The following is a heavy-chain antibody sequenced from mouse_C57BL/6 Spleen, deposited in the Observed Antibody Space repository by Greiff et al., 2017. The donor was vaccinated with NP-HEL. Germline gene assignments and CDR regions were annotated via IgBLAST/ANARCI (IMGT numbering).Heavy chain of an antibody. D-gene: IGHD1-1*01. CDR1: GYTFTDYY. V-gene: IGHV1-76*01. CDR3: AKGITTVVSHYFDY. Sequence: VQLQQSGAELVRPGASVKLSCKASGYTFTDYYTNWVKQRPGQGLEWTARIYPGSGNTYYNEKLKGKVTLTAEKSSSTAYMQLSSLTSEDSAVYFCAKGITTVVSHYFDYWGQGTTLTVSS. J-gene: IGHJ2*01. CDR2: IYPGSGNT.